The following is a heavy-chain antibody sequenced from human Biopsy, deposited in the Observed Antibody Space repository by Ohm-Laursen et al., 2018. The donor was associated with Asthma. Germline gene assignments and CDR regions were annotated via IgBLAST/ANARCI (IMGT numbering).Heavy chain of an antibody. Sequence: SVKVSCKASGYNFISFAIHWVRQAPGQRLEWMGWVNTGNGDTKYSQKFQGRVTITRDKSTSTAYMELSSLRSEDTAVYYCARGYSGSDRIVYYYSGMEVWGPGTTVTVSS. D-gene: IGHD5-12*01. CDR1: GYNFISFA. V-gene: IGHV1-3*04. CDR3: ARGYSGSDRIVYYYSGMEV. J-gene: IGHJ6*02. CDR2: VNTGNGDT.